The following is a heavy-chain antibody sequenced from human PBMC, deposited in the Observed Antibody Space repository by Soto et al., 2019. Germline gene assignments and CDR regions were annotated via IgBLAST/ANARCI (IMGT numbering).Heavy chain of an antibody. Sequence: PGGSLRLSCAASVFTFGTTDMSWVRQAPGEGLEWVSTIDGSGGITYYADPVKGRFTISRDNSRNTVYLQMNSLRGDDTALYYCVKNSGWFNTWGQGALVTVSS. V-gene: IGHV3-23*01. CDR1: VFTFGTTD. CDR3: VKNSGWFNT. J-gene: IGHJ5*02. CDR2: IDGSGGIT. D-gene: IGHD3-10*01.